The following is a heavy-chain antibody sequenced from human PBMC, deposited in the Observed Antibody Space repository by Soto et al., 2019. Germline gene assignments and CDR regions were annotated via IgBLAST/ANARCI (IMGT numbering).Heavy chain of an antibody. CDR1: GFITFSNAW. V-gene: IGHV3-15*01. Sequence: EVQLVESGGGLVKPGGSLRLSCAASGFITFSNAWMSWVRQAPGKGLEWVGRIKSKIDGGTTDYAAPVKGRFTISRDDANNTLYQQMNGRKAEDAAVYYCTTDNWFDPWGQGTLVTVSS. J-gene: IGHJ5*02. CDR2: IKSKIDGGTT. CDR3: TTDNWFDP.